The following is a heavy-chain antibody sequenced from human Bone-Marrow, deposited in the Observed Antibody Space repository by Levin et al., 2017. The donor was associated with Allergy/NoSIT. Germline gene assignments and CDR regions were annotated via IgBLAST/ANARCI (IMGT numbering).Heavy chain of an antibody. J-gene: IGHJ6*02. Sequence: PGGSLRLSCAASGFTFSSYWMSWVRQAPGKGLEWVANIKQDGSEKYYVDSVKGRFTISRDNAKNSLYLQMNSLRAEDTAVYYCASSLEVRGVVNYGMDVWGQGTTVTVSS. V-gene: IGHV3-7*01. CDR3: ASSLEVRGVVNYGMDV. CDR2: IKQDGSEK. D-gene: IGHD3-10*01. CDR1: GFTFSSYW.